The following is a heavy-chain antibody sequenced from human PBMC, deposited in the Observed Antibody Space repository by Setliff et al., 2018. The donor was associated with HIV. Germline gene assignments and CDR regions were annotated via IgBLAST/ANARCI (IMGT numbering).Heavy chain of an antibody. D-gene: IGHD2-15*01. J-gene: IGHJ6*03. Sequence: SETLSLTCTVSGGSISSYYWSWIRQPPGKGLEWIGHIYTSETTNYNPSPKSRVTISLDTSNNHFSLKLRSVTATDTAVYYCARVVAATHYYYYYMDVWGKGTTVTVSS. CDR1: GGSISSYY. CDR2: IYTSETT. CDR3: ARVVAATHYYYYYMDV. V-gene: IGHV4-4*08.